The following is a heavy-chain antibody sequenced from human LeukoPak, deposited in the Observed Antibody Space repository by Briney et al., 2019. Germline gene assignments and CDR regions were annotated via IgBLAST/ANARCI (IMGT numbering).Heavy chain of an antibody. D-gene: IGHD2-21*01. CDR1: GGSISSYY. Sequence: KPSETLSLTCTVSGGSISSYYWSWIRQPPGKGLEWIGYIHSSGSTNYNPSLKSRVTISVDTSKNQFSLKLSSVTAADTAVYYCARDRAIGAFDIWGQGTMVTVSS. V-gene: IGHV4-4*08. CDR2: IHSSGST. J-gene: IGHJ3*02. CDR3: ARDRAIGAFDI.